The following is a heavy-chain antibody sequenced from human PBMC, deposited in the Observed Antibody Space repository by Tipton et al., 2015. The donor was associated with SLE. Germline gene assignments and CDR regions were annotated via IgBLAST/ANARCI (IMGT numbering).Heavy chain of an antibody. J-gene: IGHJ3*02. V-gene: IGHV3-21*04. CDR3: ARVAIFGVVSAFDI. Sequence: SVKGRFTISRDNAKHSLYLQMNSLRVEDTAVYYCARVAIFGVVSAFDIWGQGTMVTVSS. D-gene: IGHD3-3*01.